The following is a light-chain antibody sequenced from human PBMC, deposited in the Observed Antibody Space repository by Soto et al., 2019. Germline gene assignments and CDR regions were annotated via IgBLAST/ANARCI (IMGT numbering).Light chain of an antibody. J-gene: IGKJ2*01. V-gene: IGKV1-39*01. Sequence: DIQMTQSPSSLSASVGDRVTITCRASQNINTYLNWYQQRPGQAPQLLIFTASSFQGGVPARFSASGSRTDFTLTISSLQPEDFATYYCQQSYSTPQYTFGQGTKLESK. CDR2: TAS. CDR3: QQSYSTPQYT. CDR1: QNINTY.